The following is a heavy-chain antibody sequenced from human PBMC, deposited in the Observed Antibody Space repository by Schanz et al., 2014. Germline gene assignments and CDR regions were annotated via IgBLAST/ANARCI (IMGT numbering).Heavy chain of an antibody. CDR2: ISAYNGHT. D-gene: IGHD5-18*01. Sequence: QVQLVQSGAEVKKPGASVKVSCKASGYTFISYGIKWVRQAPGQGLEWMGWISAYNGHTDYAQKLQGRVTMTADTSTGTAYMELRSLRSDDTALYYCTRGGYSYALSAFDIWGQGTMVTVSS. CDR1: GYTFISYG. CDR3: TRGGYSYALSAFDI. V-gene: IGHV1-18*01. J-gene: IGHJ3*02.